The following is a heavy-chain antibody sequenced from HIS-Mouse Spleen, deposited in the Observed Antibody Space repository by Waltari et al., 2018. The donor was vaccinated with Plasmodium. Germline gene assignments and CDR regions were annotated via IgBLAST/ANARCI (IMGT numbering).Heavy chain of an antibody. V-gene: IGHV4-39*01. Sequence: QLQLQESGPGLVTPSETLSLTCTVSGGSLSSSSYYWGWTRQPPGKGLEWIGSIYYSGSTYYNPSLKSRVTISVDTSKNQFSLKLSSVTAADTAVYYCARHRQLAYYFDYWGQGTLVTVSS. CDR3: ARHRQLAYYFDY. J-gene: IGHJ4*02. CDR1: GGSLSSSSYY. D-gene: IGHD6-6*01. CDR2: IYYSGST.